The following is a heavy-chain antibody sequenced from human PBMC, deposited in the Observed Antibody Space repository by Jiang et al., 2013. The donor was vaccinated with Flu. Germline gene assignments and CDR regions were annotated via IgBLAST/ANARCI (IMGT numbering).Heavy chain of an antibody. CDR1: GGSVSSGSYY. Sequence: GPGLVKPSGTLSLTCTVSGGSVSSGSYYWSWIRQPPGKGLEWIGYIYYSGSTNYNPSLKSRVTISVDTSKNQFSLKLSSVTAADTAVYYCARGAYYYDSSGYRYYYYGMDVWGQGTTVTVSS. V-gene: IGHV4-61*01. J-gene: IGHJ6*02. D-gene: IGHD3-22*01. CDR2: IYYSGST. CDR3: ARGAYYYDSSGYRYYYYGMDV.